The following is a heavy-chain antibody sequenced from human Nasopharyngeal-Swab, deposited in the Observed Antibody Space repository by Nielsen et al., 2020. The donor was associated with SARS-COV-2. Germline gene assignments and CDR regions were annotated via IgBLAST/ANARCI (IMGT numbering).Heavy chain of an antibody. Sequence: VKVSCKASGYTFTNYAIHWLRQAPGQRLEWMGWINAGNDKTKYSQKLQGRVTITRDTSASTAYMELSSLGSEDTAVYYCARITYYDSSGYWPYFDYWGQGTLVTVSS. CDR2: INAGNDKT. D-gene: IGHD3-22*01. CDR1: GYTFTNYA. J-gene: IGHJ4*02. V-gene: IGHV1-3*01. CDR3: ARITYYDSSGYWPYFDY.